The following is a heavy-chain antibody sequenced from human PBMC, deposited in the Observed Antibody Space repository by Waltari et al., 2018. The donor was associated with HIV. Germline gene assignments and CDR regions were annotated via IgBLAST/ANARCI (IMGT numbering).Heavy chain of an antibody. D-gene: IGHD6-19*01. CDR3: ARAGSSGPTDYYGMDV. V-gene: IGHV5-51*01. CDR1: GSSFTSYW. Sequence: ELPLVQSGAEVKKPGESLKISCTGSGSSFTSYWIGWRRQVPGKGMEWMGIIYPDDSDTRYSPSFEGQVTISADKSINTAYLQWSSLKASDTAMYYCARAGSSGPTDYYGMDVWGQGTTVTVSS. CDR2: IYPDDSDT. J-gene: IGHJ6*02.